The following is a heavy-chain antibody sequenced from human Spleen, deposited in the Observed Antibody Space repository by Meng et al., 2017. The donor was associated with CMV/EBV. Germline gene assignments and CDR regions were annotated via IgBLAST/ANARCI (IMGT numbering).Heavy chain of an antibody. Sequence: KASGYTFTAYGGSWVRQAPGQALEWMVWISVSKGERNYAQKFQGRVTMTTDTSTRTAYMELRSLRFDDTAMYYCARDGGRGWHNWCDPWGQGTLVTVSS. D-gene: IGHD6-19*01. V-gene: IGHV1-18*01. J-gene: IGHJ5*02. CDR2: ISVSKGER. CDR3: ARDGGRGWHNWCDP. CDR1: GYTFTAYG.